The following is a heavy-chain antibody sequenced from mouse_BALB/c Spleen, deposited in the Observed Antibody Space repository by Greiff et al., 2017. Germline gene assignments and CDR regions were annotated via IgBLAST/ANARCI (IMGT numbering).Heavy chain of an antibody. CDR3: ASGSLITTATSAMDY. CDR2: IYPGGGYT. Sequence: VKLMESGAELVRPGTSVKISCKASGYTFTNYWLGWVKQRPGHGLEWIGDIYPGGGYTNYNEKFKGKATLTADTSSSTAYMQLSSLTSEDSAVYFCASGSLITTATSAMDYWGQGTSVTVSS. D-gene: IGHD1-2*01. CDR1: GYTFTNYW. J-gene: IGHJ4*01. V-gene: IGHV1-63*02.